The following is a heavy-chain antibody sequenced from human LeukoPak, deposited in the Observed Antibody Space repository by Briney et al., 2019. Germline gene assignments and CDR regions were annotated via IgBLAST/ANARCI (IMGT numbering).Heavy chain of an antibody. CDR3: ARNEYSSSFGAEYYYYYYGMDV. D-gene: IGHD6-6*01. CDR1: GGSFSGYY. CDR2: INHSGST. V-gene: IGHV4-34*01. Sequence: KSSETLSLTCAVYGGSFSGYYWSWIRQPPGKGLEWIGEINHSGSTNYNPSLKSRVTISVDTSKNQFSLKLSSVTAADTAVYYCARNEYSSSFGAEYYYYYYGMDVWGQGTTVTVSS. J-gene: IGHJ6*02.